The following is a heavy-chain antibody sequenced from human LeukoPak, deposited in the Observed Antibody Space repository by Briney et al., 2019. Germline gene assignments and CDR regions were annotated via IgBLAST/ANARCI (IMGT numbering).Heavy chain of an antibody. CDR2: RRYDGSSE. D-gene: IGHD1-26*01. CDR1: GFTFSTYG. V-gene: IGHV3-30*02. Sequence: PGASLRLSCAPSGFTFSTYGMHWVRQAPGKGLEWVAFRRYDGSSEYYADSVKGRFTLSRDNSKNTLYLQMNSLRADDTAVYYCARNSGRYFYYYYMDVWGKGTTVTVSS. J-gene: IGHJ6*03. CDR3: ARNSGRYFYYYYMDV.